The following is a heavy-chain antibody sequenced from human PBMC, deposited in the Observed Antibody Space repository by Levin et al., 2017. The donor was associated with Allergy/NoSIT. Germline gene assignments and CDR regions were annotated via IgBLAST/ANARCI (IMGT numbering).Heavy chain of an antibody. D-gene: IGHD1-1*01. J-gene: IGHJ6*03. CDR2: IYPGDSDT. CDR1: GSSFTSYW. CDR3: ARRGTRDYYYYMDV. Sequence: GGSLRLSCQGSGSSFTSYWIGWVRQMPGKGLEWMGIIYPGDSDTRYSPSFQGQVTISADKSISTAYLQWSRLKASDTAIYYCARRGTRDYYYYMDVWGKGTTVTVSS. V-gene: IGHV5-51*01.